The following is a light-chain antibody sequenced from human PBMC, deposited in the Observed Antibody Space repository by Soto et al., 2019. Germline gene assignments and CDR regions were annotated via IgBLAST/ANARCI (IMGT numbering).Light chain of an antibody. CDR3: SSYTGSNTLV. V-gene: IGLV1-40*01. CDR2: GTN. Sequence: QSVLTQPPSVSGAPGQRVTISCTGSRSNIGAGYDVHWYQQLPGTAPKLLIYGTNNRPSGVPDRFSGSKSGMSASLAITGLQAADEANYYCSSYTGSNTLVFGGGTKLTVL. J-gene: IGLJ2*01. CDR1: RSNIGAGYD.